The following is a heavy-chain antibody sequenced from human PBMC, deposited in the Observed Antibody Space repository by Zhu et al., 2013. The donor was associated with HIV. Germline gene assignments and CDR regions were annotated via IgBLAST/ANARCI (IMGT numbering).Heavy chain of an antibody. J-gene: IGHJ6*02. Sequence: VQLVQSGPEVRKPGASVKVSCKASGYTFTSFGVTWVRQAPGQGLEWMGWINPNSGGTNYAQKFQGRVTMTRDTSISTAYMELSRLRSDDTAVYYCARVGRGSSTYFYDMDVWGQGTTVTASS. CDR2: INPNSGGT. V-gene: IGHV1-2*02. CDR1: GYTFTSFG. CDR3: ARVGRGSSTYFYDMDV. D-gene: IGHD6-6*01.